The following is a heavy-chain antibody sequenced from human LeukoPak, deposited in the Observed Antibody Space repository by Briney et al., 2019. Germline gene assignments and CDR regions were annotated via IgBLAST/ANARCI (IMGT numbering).Heavy chain of an antibody. CDR1: GFTVSSNY. CDR3: DRGYSGYHPRGN. J-gene: IGHJ4*02. Sequence: SGGSLRLSCAASGFTVSSNYMSWVRQAPGKGLEWVSVIYSGGSTYYADSVKGRFTISRDNSKNTLYLQMNSLRAEDTAVYYCDRGYSGYHPRGNWGQGTLVTVSS. V-gene: IGHV3-66*01. D-gene: IGHD5-12*01. CDR2: IYSGGST.